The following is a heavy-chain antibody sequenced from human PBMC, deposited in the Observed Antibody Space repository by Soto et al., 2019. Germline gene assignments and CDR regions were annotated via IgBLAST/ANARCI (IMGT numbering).Heavy chain of an antibody. J-gene: IGHJ4*02. Sequence: GGSLRLSCTASGLTFRSYGMHWVRRAPGKGLEWVAVISYDGSNKYYADSVKGRFTISRDNSKNTLYLQMNSLRAEDTAVYYCAKDSRTVAGTLDYFGYWGQGTLVTVSS. CDR1: GLTFRSYG. D-gene: IGHD6-19*01. V-gene: IGHV3-30*18. CDR2: ISYDGSNK. CDR3: AKDSRTVAGTLDYFGY.